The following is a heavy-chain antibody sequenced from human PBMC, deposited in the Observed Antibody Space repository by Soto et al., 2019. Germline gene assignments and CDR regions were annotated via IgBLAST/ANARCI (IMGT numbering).Heavy chain of an antibody. J-gene: IGHJ4*02. V-gene: IGHV1-18*01. CDR2: ISAYNGNT. D-gene: IGHD3-10*01. CDR1: GYTFTSYG. CDR3: ARVGLLWFGEFANAADFDY. Sequence: QVQLVQSGAEVKKPGASVKVSCKASGYTFTSYGISWVRQAPGQGLEGMGWISAYNGNTNYAQKLQGRVTMTTDTSTSTAYMELRSLRSDDTAVYYCARVGLLWFGEFANAADFDYWGQGTLVTVSS.